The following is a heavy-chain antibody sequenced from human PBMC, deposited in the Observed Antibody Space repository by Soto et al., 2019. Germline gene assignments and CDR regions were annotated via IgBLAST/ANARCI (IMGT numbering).Heavy chain of an antibody. CDR2: ISSNSAYI. Sequence: GVSLRLSCAASGFTFRSFTMNWVRQAPGKGLEWVSTISSNSAYIYYTDALRGRFTISRDNAKNSLHLQMNSLRAEDTAVYYCTRDASRDSSARGWFDPWGPGTLVTVSS. V-gene: IGHV3-21*01. CDR3: TRDASRDSSARGWFDP. CDR1: GFTFRSFT. D-gene: IGHD6-13*01. J-gene: IGHJ5*02.